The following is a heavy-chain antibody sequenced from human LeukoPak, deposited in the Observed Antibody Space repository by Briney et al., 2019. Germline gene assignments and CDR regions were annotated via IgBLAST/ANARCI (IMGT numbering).Heavy chain of an antibody. CDR1: GGSVGSNY. Sequence: PSETLSPTCSVSGGSVGSNYWSWVRQPPGKGLEWIGYISYSGDTKHNPSLKSRLSMSVDTSKNQCSLMLTSVTAADTAVYYCARGSGWYPHWGQGTLVTVSS. D-gene: IGHD6-19*01. V-gene: IGHV4-59*02. CDR2: ISYSGDT. J-gene: IGHJ1*01. CDR3: ARGSGWYPH.